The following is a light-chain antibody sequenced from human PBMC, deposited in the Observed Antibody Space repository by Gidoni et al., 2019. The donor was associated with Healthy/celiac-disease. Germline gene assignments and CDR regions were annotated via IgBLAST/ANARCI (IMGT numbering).Light chain of an antibody. CDR2: DAS. CDR1: QSVSSY. CDR3: QQRSNWPPG. V-gene: IGKV3-11*01. J-gene: IGKJ4*01. Sequence: EIVLTQSPATLSLSPGERATLSCRASQSVSSYLAWYQQKPGQAPRLLIYDASNRATGIPARFSGSGSGTDFTLTISSLEPEDFAVYYCQQRSNWPPGFGGXTKVEIK.